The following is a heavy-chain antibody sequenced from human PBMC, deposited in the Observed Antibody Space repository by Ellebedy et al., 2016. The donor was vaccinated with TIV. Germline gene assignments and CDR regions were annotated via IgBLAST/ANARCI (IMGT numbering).Heavy chain of an antibody. J-gene: IGHJ4*02. Sequence: PGGSLRLSCAASGFTFSNAWMNWVRQAPGKGLEWVGRIKSKTDGGAADYAAPVTGRFTISRDDSKNTLYLQMKSLKTEDTAVYFCTTVYRYNYDSVWGQGTLVTVSS. V-gene: IGHV3-15*01. CDR3: TTVYRYNYDSV. D-gene: IGHD5-18*01. CDR2: IKSKTDGGAA. CDR1: GFTFSNAW.